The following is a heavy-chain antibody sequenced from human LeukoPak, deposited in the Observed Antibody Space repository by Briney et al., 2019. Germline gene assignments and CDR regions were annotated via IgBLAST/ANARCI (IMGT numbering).Heavy chain of an antibody. V-gene: IGHV4-59*08. CDR3: ARWSSWYFWFDP. Sequence: SETLSLTCTVSGGSISSYYWSWIRQPPGKGLEWIGYIYYSGSTNYNPSLKSRVTISVDTSKNQFSLKLSSVTAAGTAVYYCARWSSWYFWFDPWGQGTLVTVSS. J-gene: IGHJ5*02. CDR1: GGSISSYY. CDR2: IYYSGST. D-gene: IGHD6-13*01.